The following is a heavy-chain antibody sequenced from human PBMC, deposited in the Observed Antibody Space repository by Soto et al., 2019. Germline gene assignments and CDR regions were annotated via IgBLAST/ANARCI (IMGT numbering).Heavy chain of an antibody. V-gene: IGHV1-8*01. Sequence: GASVKVSCKASGYTFTSYDINWVRQATGQGLEWMGWMNPNSGNTGYAQKFQGRVTMTRNTSISTADMELSSLRSEDTAVYYCARGSYRSSWYRSYYYYYGMDVWGQGTTVTVSS. J-gene: IGHJ6*02. D-gene: IGHD6-13*01. CDR1: GYTFTSYD. CDR3: ARGSYRSSWYRSYYYYYGMDV. CDR2: MNPNSGNT.